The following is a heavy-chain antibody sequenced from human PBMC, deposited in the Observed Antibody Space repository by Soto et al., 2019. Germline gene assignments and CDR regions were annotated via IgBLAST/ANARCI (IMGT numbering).Heavy chain of an antibody. Sequence: QVQLVESGGGVVQPGRSLRLSCAASGFTFSSYGMHWVRQAPGKGLEWVAVIWYDGSNKYYADSVKGRFTISRDNSKNTLYLQMKSLRAEDTAVYNCAGPFWSGYSDAFDIWGQGTMVTVSS. CDR1: GFTFSSYG. J-gene: IGHJ3*02. D-gene: IGHD3-3*01. V-gene: IGHV3-33*01. CDR2: IWYDGSNK. CDR3: AGPFWSGYSDAFDI.